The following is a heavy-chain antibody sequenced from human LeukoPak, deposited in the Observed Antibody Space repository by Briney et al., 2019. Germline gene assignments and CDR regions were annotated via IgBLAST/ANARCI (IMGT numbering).Heavy chain of an antibody. Sequence: SETLSLTCAVYGGSFSGYYWSWIRQPPGKGLEWIGEINHSGSTNYNPSLKSRVTISVDTSKNQFSLKLSSVTAADTAVYYCAGVSVAVAGHYYYYGMDVWGKGTTVTVSS. CDR1: GGSFSGYY. V-gene: IGHV4-34*01. CDR2: INHSGST. J-gene: IGHJ6*04. CDR3: AGVSVAVAGHYYYYGMDV. D-gene: IGHD6-19*01.